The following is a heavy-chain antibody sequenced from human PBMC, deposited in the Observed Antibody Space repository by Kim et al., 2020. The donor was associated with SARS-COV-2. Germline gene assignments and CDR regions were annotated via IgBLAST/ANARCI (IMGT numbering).Heavy chain of an antibody. CDR3: AKVVVEMATPAYYFDY. D-gene: IGHD2-21*01. Sequence: SVKGRFTISRDNAKNTLYLQMNSLRAEDTAVYYCAKVVVEMATPAYYFDYWGQGTLVTVSS. J-gene: IGHJ4*02. V-gene: IGHV3-23*01.